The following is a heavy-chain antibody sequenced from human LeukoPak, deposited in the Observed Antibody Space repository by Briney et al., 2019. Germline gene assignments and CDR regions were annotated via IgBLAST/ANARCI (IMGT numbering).Heavy chain of an antibody. J-gene: IGHJ4*02. D-gene: IGHD3-10*01. CDR2: ISHCGSTI. Sequence: GGSLRLSCAASGFTFSDYYMSWLRQAPGKGLEWVSYISHCGSTIYYADSVKGRFTISRDNAKNSLYLQINNLRAEDTAVYYCARGANYGAGSCWGQGTLVTASS. CDR3: ARGANYGAGSC. V-gene: IGHV3-11*01. CDR1: GFTFSDYY.